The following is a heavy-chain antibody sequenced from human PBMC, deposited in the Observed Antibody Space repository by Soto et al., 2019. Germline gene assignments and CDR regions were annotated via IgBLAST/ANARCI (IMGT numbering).Heavy chain of an antibody. D-gene: IGHD2-8*01. CDR2: IYYSGST. J-gene: IGHJ6*01. Sequence: PSETLSVTCTVSGGSISRYYWSWIRQPPGKGLEWIGYIYYSGSTNYNPSLKSRVTISVDTSKNQFSLKLSSVTAADTAVYYCARDQRIINVGGMDVWGQGTTVTVSS. CDR3: ARDQRIINVGGMDV. CDR1: GGSISRYY. V-gene: IGHV4-59*01.